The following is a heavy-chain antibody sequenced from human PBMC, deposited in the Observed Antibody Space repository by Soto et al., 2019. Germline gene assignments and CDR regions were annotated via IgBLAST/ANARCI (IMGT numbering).Heavy chain of an antibody. V-gene: IGHV1-69*13. D-gene: IGHD2-21*01. CDR3: ARDGDPDYYYYYGTDV. CDR2: IIPIFGTA. Sequence: SVKVSCKASGGTFSSYAISWVRQAPGQGLEWMGGIIPIFGTANYAQKFQGRVTITADESTSTAYMELSSLRSEDTAVYYCARDGDPDYYYYYGTDVWGQGTTVTVSS. CDR1: GGTFSSYA. J-gene: IGHJ6*02.